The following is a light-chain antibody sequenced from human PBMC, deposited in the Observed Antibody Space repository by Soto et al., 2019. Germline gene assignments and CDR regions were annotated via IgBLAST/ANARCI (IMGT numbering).Light chain of an antibody. CDR2: DAS. CDR1: QSVGNNY. V-gene: IGKV3-20*01. J-gene: IGKJ4*01. Sequence: EIVLTQSPGTLSLSPGERATLSCRASQSVGNNYLAWFQQKPGQAPRLLIDDASSRAPGIPDRFGGSGSGTDFTLTISRLEPEDFAVYYCQQCGTSPLTFGGGTRVEIK. CDR3: QQCGTSPLT.